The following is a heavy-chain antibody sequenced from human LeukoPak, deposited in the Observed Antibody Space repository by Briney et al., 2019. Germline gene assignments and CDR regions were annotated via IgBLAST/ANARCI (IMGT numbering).Heavy chain of an antibody. CDR2: ISSSSSYI. J-gene: IGHJ4*02. CDR3: ARAVAGKKLYYFDY. D-gene: IGHD6-19*01. V-gene: IGHV3-21*01. Sequence: GGSLRLSCAASGFTFSSNSMNWVRQAPGKGLEWVSSISSSSSYIYYADSVKGRFTISRDNAKNSLYLQMNSLRAEDTAVYYCARAVAGKKLYYFDYWGQGTLVTVSS. CDR1: GFTFSSNS.